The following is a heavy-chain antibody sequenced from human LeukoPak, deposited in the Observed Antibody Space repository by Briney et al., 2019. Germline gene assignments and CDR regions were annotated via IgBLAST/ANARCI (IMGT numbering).Heavy chain of an antibody. CDR2: INPNSGGT. D-gene: IGHD4-17*01. CDR3: ARTVEYYYYYGMDV. Sequence: ASVTVSCKASGYTFTVYYMHWVRQAPGQGLEWMGWINPNSGGTNYAQKFQGRVTMTRDTSISTAYMELSRLRSDDAAVYYCARTVEYYYYYGMDVWGQGTTVTVSS. V-gene: IGHV1-2*02. J-gene: IGHJ6*02. CDR1: GYTFTVYY.